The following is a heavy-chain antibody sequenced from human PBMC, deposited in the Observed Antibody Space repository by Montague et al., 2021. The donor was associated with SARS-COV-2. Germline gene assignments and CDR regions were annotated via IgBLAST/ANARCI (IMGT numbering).Heavy chain of an antibody. J-gene: IGHJ4*02. CDR3: ARQMTSWRELPYYFDY. CDR2: IYYSGST. D-gene: IGHD1-26*01. CDR1: GGSISSSSYY. Sequence: SETLSLTCTVSGGSISSSSYYWGWIRQPPGKGLEWIGSIYYSGSTYYNPSLKSRVTISVDTSKNQFSLKLSSVTAADTAVYYCARQMTSWRELPYYFDYWGQGTLVTVSS. V-gene: IGHV4-39*01.